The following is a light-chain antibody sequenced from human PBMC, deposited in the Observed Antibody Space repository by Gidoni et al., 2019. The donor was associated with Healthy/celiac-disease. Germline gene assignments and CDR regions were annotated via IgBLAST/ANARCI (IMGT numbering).Light chain of an antibody. Sequence: EIVLTPSPATLSLSPGERATLSCRASQSVSSYLAWYQQKPGQAPRLLIYDASNRATCITARFSGSGSGTDFTLTISSLEPEDFAVYYCQQRSNWPPWTFGQGTKVEIK. CDR2: DAS. CDR3: QQRSNWPPWT. V-gene: IGKV3-11*01. J-gene: IGKJ1*01. CDR1: QSVSSY.